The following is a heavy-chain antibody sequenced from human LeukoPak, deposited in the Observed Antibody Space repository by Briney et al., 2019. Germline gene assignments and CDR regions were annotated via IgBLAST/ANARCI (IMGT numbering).Heavy chain of an antibody. J-gene: IGHJ6*02. V-gene: IGHV4-34*01. D-gene: IGHD2-15*01. CDR2: INHSGST. Sequence: SETLSLTCAVYGGSFSGYYWSWIRQPPGKGLEWIGEINHSGSTNYNPSLKSRVTTSVDTSKNQFSLKLSSVTAADTAVYYCARGCSGGSCYSGRKFYYYYGMDVWGQGTTVTV. CDR3: ARGCSGGSCYSGRKFYYYYGMDV. CDR1: GGSFSGYY.